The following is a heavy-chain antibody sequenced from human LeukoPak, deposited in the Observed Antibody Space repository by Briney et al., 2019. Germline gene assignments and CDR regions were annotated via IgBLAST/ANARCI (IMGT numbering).Heavy chain of an antibody. D-gene: IGHD7-27*01. J-gene: IGHJ4*02. Sequence: GESLKISCAASGFTFSDSWMHWVRQAPGKGLVWVSRIHPDGSTTDYADSVQGRFIVSRDNAKNTLYLQMHSLRAEDTAVYYCTKDYWGPDYWGQGTLVTVSS. CDR1: GFTFSDSW. V-gene: IGHV3-74*01. CDR3: TKDYWGPDY. CDR2: IHPDGSTT.